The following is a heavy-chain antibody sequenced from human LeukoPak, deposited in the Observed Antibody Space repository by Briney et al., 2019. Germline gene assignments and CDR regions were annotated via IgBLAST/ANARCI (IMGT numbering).Heavy chain of an antibody. Sequence: SETLSLTCAVSGGSISSGGYSWSWIRQPPGKGLEWIGYIYHSGSTYYNPSLKSRVTISVDTSKNQFSLKLSSVTAADTAVYYCARDQGYCSGGSCYAHGDWFDPWGQGTLVTVSS. D-gene: IGHD2-15*01. CDR3: ARDQGYCSGGSCYAHGDWFDP. CDR2: IYHSGST. V-gene: IGHV4-30-2*01. CDR1: GGSISSGGYS. J-gene: IGHJ5*02.